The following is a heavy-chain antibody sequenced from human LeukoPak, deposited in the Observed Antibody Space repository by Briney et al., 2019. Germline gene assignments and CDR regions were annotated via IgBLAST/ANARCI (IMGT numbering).Heavy chain of an antibody. D-gene: IGHD3-22*01. CDR1: GGSFSGYY. V-gene: IGHV4-34*01. CDR3: ARASSYYDSSGYYLDY. J-gene: IGHJ4*02. Sequence: SETLSLTCAVYGGSFSGYYWSWIRQPPGKGLEWIGEINHSGSTYYNPSLKSRVTISVDTSKNQFSLKLSSVTAADTAVYYCARASSYYDSSGYYLDYWGQGTLVTVSS. CDR2: INHSGST.